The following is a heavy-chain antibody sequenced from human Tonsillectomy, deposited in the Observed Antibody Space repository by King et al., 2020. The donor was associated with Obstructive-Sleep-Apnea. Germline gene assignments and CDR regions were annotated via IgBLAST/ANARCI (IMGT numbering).Heavy chain of an antibody. V-gene: IGHV1-46*01. J-gene: IGHJ4*02. CDR2: INPSGGST. Sequence: VQLVESGAEVKKPGASVKVSCKASGYTFTSNYMHWLRQAPGQGLEWMGIINPSGGSTSYAQKFQGRVTMTRDTSTSTVYMELSSLRSEDTAVYYCARDGPQGSFDYWGQGTLVTVSS. CDR3: ARDGPQGSFDY. CDR1: GYTFTSNY.